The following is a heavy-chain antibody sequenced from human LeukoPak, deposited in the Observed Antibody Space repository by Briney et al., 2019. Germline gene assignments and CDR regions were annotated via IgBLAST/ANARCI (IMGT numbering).Heavy chain of an antibody. D-gene: IGHD2-2*02. CDR2: IIPILGIA. Sequence: GASVKVSCKASGGTFSSYAISWVRQAPGQGLEWMGRIIPILGIANYAQKFQGRVTITADKSTSTAYMELSSLRPEDTAVYYCAREGYCSSTSCYRAVWFDPWGQGTLVTVSS. CDR1: GGTFSSYA. J-gene: IGHJ5*02. V-gene: IGHV1-69*04. CDR3: AREGYCSSTSCYRAVWFDP.